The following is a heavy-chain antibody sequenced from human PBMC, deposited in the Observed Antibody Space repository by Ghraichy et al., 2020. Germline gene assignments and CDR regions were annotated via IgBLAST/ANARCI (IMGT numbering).Heavy chain of an antibody. Sequence: SETLSLTCTVSGGSISSSSYYWGWIRQPPGKGLEWIGSIYYSGSTYYNPSLKSRVTISVDTSKNQFSLKLSSVTAADTAVYWCARQPAATMREFAFDYWGQGTLVTLSS. D-gene: IGHD2-15*01. CDR1: GGSISSSSYY. J-gene: IGHJ4*02. CDR3: ARQPAATMREFAFDY. CDR2: IYYSGST. V-gene: IGHV4-39*01.